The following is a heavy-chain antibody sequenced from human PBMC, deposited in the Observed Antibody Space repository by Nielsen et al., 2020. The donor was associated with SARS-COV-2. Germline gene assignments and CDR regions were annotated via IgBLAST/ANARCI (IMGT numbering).Heavy chain of an antibody. V-gene: IGHV4-34*01. D-gene: IGHD4-17*01. CDR3: ARGRPVTDY. CDR1: SGSFSDYY. J-gene: IGHJ4*02. Sequence: SETLSLTCAVYSGSFSDYYWSWIRQPPGKGLEWIGEINHSGSTNYNPSLRSRVTISVDTSKNQFSLKLYSVTAADTAVYYCARGRPVTDYWGQGTLVTVSP. CDR2: INHSGST.